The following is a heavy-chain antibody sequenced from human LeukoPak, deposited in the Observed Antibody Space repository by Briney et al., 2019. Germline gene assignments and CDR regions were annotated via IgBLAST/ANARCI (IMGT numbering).Heavy chain of an antibody. Sequence: GGSLRLSCAASGFSVSTNYMSWVRQAPGKGLEWVSYISSSGSTIYYADSVKGRFTISRDNAKNSLYLQMNSLRAEDTAVYYCARYLVVVPAAYYYYYYGMDVWGQGTTVTVSS. CDR1: GFSVSTNY. CDR3: ARYLVVVPAAYYYYYYGMDV. D-gene: IGHD2-2*01. J-gene: IGHJ6*02. V-gene: IGHV3-11*01. CDR2: ISSSGSTI.